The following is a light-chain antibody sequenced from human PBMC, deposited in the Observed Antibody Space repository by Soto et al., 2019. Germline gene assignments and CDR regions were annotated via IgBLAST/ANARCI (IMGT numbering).Light chain of an antibody. CDR3: HQYGTSPWT. CDR1: QSVSKY. J-gene: IGKJ1*01. Sequence: EIVLTQSPGTLSLSPGERATLSCRASQSVSKYLAWYQQKPGQAPRVLIYGASSRATGIPDRFSGSGSGTDFTITISRLEPEDFAVYYCHQYGTSPWTLGQGTKVEIK. CDR2: GAS. V-gene: IGKV3-20*01.